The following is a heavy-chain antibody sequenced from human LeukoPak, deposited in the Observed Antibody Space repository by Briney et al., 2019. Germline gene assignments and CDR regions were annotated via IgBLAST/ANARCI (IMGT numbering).Heavy chain of an antibody. Sequence: PGGSLRLSCSASGFSFRNFAMNWFRQAPGKGLEYVSVIGPNGGDAYYADSVRGRFTISRDNSKNTLYLQMSSLRGEDTAVYYFAKGRPTELGYCGRSICADWYFDLWGRGTLLTVSS. CDR3: AKGRPTELGYCGRSICADWYFDL. J-gene: IGHJ2*01. CDR1: GFSFRNFA. D-gene: IGHD2-2*01. CDR2: IGPNGGDA. V-gene: IGHV3-64D*06.